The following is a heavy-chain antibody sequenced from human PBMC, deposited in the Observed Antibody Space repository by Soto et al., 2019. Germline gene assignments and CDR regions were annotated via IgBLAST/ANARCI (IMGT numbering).Heavy chain of an antibody. Sequence: QVQLVQSGAEVKKPGASVTVSCKASGYSFNSYGISWVRQAPGQGLEWMGWISGYNANTNYAQNVQGRVTMTTEASTSTAYMEVRSLTSDDTAVYYCARDYVLSTGSGTFDYWGQGTLVTVSS. CDR1: GYSFNSYG. J-gene: IGHJ4*02. D-gene: IGHD1-7*01. V-gene: IGHV1-18*04. CDR3: ARDYVLSTGSGTFDY. CDR2: ISGYNANT.